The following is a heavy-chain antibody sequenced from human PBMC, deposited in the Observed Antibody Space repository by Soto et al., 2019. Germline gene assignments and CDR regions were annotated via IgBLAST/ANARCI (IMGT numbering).Heavy chain of an antibody. J-gene: IGHJ5*02. D-gene: IGHD3-22*01. CDR3: AREVYYYDSSGYYSLRGFDP. CDR2: IYYSGST. CDR1: GGSISSGGYY. V-gene: IGHV4-31*03. Sequence: PSETLSLTCTVSGGSISSGGYYWSWVRQHPGKGLEWIGYIYYSGSTYYNPSLKSRVTISVDTSKNQFSLKLSSVTAADTAVYYCAREVYYYDSSGYYSLRGFDPWGQGTLVTVSS.